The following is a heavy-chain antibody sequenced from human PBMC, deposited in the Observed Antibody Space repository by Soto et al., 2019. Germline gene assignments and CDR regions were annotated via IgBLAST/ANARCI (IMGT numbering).Heavy chain of an antibody. V-gene: IGHV1-18*01. J-gene: IGHJ4*02. Sequence: QVQLMQSGAEVKKPGASVKVSCKASGYTFTNHGISWVRQAPGQGLEWMGWISGNDGNTKYAQKVQGRVTMTIDKSTTTAYMELRSLRSDDTAVYYCARRWEASSWYLDYWGQGTLVTVSS. CDR3: ARRWEASSWYLDY. CDR1: GYTFTNHG. CDR2: ISGNDGNT. D-gene: IGHD6-13*01.